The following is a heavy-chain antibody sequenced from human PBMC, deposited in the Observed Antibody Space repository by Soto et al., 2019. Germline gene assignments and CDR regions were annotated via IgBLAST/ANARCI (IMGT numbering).Heavy chain of an antibody. CDR1: GGSFSGYY. Sequence: TCAVYGGSFSGYYWSWIRQPPGKGLEWIGEINHSGSTNYNPSLKSRVTISVDTSKNQFSLKLSSVTAADTAVYYCASDKGNYYGSGSYVSHWGQGTLVTVSS. J-gene: IGHJ4*02. CDR2: INHSGST. V-gene: IGHV4-34*01. D-gene: IGHD3-10*01. CDR3: ASDKGNYYGSGSYVSH.